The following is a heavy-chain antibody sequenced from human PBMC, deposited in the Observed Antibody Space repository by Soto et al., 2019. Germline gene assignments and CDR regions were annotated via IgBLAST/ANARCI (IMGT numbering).Heavy chain of an antibody. J-gene: IGHJ4*01. V-gene: IGHV1-69*12. CDR1: GGTFSGYA. CDR3: ATARGYGPFDS. D-gene: IGHD6-25*01. Sequence: QVQVVQSGPEVKKSGSSMKVSCKASGGTFSGYAINWVRQAPGQGLEWMGGIIPMLETTTYAQNFQGRITIAADDLRTTFYMELSSLTSEDAAVYYCATARGYGPFDSGAHGTLLTVSS. CDR2: IIPMLETT.